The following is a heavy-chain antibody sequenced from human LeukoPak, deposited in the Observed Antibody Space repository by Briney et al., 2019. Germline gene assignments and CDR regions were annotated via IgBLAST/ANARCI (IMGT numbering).Heavy chain of an antibody. D-gene: IGHD6-19*01. CDR1: GGSNSSYY. CDR2: IYYSGST. CDR3: ARGYSSGPLDFDY. J-gene: IGHJ4*02. Sequence: SETLSLTCTVSGGSNSSYYWSWIRQPPGKGLEWIGYIYYSGSTNYNPSLKSRVTISVDTSKNQFSLKLSSVTAADTAVYYCARGYSSGPLDFDYWGQGTLVTVSS. V-gene: IGHV4-59*01.